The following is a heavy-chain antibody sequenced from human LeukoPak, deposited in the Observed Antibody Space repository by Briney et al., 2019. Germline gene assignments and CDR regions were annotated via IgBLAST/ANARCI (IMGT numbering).Heavy chain of an antibody. CDR2: INQSGST. D-gene: IGHD6-13*01. CDR3: ARWYASASAFDP. V-gene: IGHV4-34*01. J-gene: IGHJ5*02. CDR1: GGSFSGYY. Sequence: SETLSLTCAVYGGSFSGYYWNWIRQSPGKGLEWIGEINQSGSTNYNPSLKSRVTISIDTSQNQFSLRLSSVTAADTAVYYCARWYASASAFDPWGQGTLVTVSS.